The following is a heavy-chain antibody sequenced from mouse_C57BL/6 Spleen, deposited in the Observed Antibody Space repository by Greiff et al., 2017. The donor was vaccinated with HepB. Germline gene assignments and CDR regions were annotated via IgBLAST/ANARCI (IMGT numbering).Heavy chain of an antibody. J-gene: IGHJ1*03. V-gene: IGHV5-9-1*02. D-gene: IGHD1-2*01. Sequence: EVKLMESGEGLVKPGGSLKLSCAASGFTFSSYAMSWVRQTPEKRLEWVAYISSGGDYIYYADTVKGRFTISRDNARNTLYLQMSSLKSEDTAMYYCTRALLRYWYFDVWGTGTTVTVSS. CDR3: TRALLRYWYFDV. CDR1: GFTFSSYA. CDR2: ISSGGDYI.